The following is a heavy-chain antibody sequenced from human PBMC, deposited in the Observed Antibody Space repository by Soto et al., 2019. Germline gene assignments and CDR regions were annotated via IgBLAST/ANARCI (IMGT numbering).Heavy chain of an antibody. CDR2: INPSGGST. CDR1: GYTFTTYQ. CDR3: ARAYSGNKPPAY. J-gene: IGHJ4*02. D-gene: IGHD4-4*01. Sequence: GASVKVSCKASGYTFTTYQMHWVRQAPGQGLEWMGIINPSGGSTSYAQKLQGRVTMTRDTSTSTVYMEVSSLRSEDTAVYYCARAYSGNKPPAYWGQGTLVTVSS. V-gene: IGHV1-46*01.